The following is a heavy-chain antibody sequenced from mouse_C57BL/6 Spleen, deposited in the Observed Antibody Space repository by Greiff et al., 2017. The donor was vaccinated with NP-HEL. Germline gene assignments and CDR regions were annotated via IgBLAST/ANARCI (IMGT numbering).Heavy chain of an antibody. CDR3: ASGGTEYWYFDV. V-gene: IGHV1-55*01. D-gene: IGHD4-1*01. Sequence: QVQLKQPGAELVKPGASVKMSCKASGYTFTSYWITWVKQRPGQGLEWIGDIYPGSGSTNYNEKFKSKATLTVDTSSSTAYMQLSSLTSEDSAVYYCASGGTEYWYFDVWGTGTTVTVSS. CDR1: GYTFTSYW. CDR2: IYPGSGST. J-gene: IGHJ1*03.